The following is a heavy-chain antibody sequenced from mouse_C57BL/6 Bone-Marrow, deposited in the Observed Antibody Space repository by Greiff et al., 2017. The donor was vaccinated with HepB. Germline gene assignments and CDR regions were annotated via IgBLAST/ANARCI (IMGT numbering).Heavy chain of an antibody. D-gene: IGHD2-3*01. CDR3: ARGPYDGYYGGFAY. CDR2: IDPSDSYT. Sequence: QVQLQQSGAELVKPGASVKLSCKASGYTFTSYWMQWVKQRPGQGLEWIGEIDPSDSYTNYNQKFKGKATLTVDTSSSTAYMQLSSLTSEDSAVYYCARGPYDGYYGGFAYWGQGTLVTVSA. CDR1: GYTFTSYW. V-gene: IGHV1-50*01. J-gene: IGHJ3*01.